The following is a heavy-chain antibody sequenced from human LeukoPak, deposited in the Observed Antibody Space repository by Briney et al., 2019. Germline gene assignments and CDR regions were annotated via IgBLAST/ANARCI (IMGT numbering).Heavy chain of an antibody. Sequence: PSETLSLTCTVSGGSISSSSYYWGWIRQPPGKGLEWIGSIYYSGSTYYNPSLKSRVTISVDTSKNQFSLKLRSVTAADTAVYYCASIVVVIAGYNWFDPWGQGTLVTVSS. CDR1: GGSISSSSYY. V-gene: IGHV4-39*01. CDR3: ASIVVVIAGYNWFDP. D-gene: IGHD2-21*01. J-gene: IGHJ5*02. CDR2: IYYSGST.